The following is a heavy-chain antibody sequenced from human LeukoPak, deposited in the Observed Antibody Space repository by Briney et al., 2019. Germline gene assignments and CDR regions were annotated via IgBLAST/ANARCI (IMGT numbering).Heavy chain of an antibody. CDR3: AKSNAFDI. J-gene: IGHJ3*02. V-gene: IGHV3-30*18. Sequence: GGSLRLSCAASGFTFSSYGMHWVRQAPGEGLEWVAVISYDGSNKYYADSVKGRFTISRDNSKNTLYLQMNSLRAEDTAVYYCAKSNAFDIWGQGTMVTVSS. CDR1: GFTFSSYG. CDR2: ISYDGSNK.